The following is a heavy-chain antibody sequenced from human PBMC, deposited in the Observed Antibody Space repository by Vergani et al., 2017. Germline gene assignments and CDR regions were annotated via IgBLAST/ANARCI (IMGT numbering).Heavy chain of an antibody. CDR1: GFTFSSYA. J-gene: IGHJ4*02. V-gene: IGHV3-64D*06. CDR2: ISSNGGST. CDR3: ARYDFWSGYYNGYYFDY. Sequence: EVQLVESGGGLVQPGGSLRLSCSASGFTFSSYAMHWVRQAPGKGLEYVSAISSNGGSTYYADSVKGRFTISRDNSKNTLYLQMSSLRAEDTAVYYCARYDFWSGYYNGYYFDYWGQGTLVTVSS. D-gene: IGHD3-3*01.